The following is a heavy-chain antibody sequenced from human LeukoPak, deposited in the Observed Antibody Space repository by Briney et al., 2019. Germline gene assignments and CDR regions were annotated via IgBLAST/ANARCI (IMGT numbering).Heavy chain of an antibody. D-gene: IGHD6-13*01. CDR3: ARDILFGTQQLVRGGYYYYGMDV. Sequence: GGSLRLSCAASGFTFSSYWMHWVRQAPGKGLVWVSRINSDGSSTSYADSVKGRFTISRDNAKNTLYLQMNSLRAEDTAVYYCARDILFGTQQLVRGGYYYYGMDVWGQGTTVTASS. CDR2: INSDGSST. CDR1: GFTFSSYW. J-gene: IGHJ6*02. V-gene: IGHV3-74*01.